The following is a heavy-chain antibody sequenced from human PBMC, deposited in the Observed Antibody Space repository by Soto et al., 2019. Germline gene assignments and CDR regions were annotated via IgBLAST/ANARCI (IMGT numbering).Heavy chain of an antibody. CDR3: AKGVWFVHLSCFYY. CDR2: ISGSGGST. CDR1: GFSFSTYG. V-gene: IGHV3-23*01. Sequence: ESGGGLVQPGGSLRLSCAASGFSFSTYGMSWVRQAPGKGLEWVSAISGSGGSTYYADSVKGRFTISRDKSKNTLYLQMNSLRAEDTAVYYCAKGVWFVHLSCFYYWGQGTLVTVSS. J-gene: IGHJ4*02. D-gene: IGHD3-10*01.